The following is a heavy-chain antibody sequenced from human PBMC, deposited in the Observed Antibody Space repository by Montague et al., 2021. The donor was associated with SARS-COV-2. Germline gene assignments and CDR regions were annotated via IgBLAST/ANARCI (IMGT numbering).Heavy chain of an antibody. CDR1: RFTFSSYE. CDR2: ISSSGSST. CDR3: ARDGNGYGFDY. D-gene: IGHD5-12*01. Sequence: SLRLSCAASRFTFSSYEMTWVRQAPGKGLEWVSYISSSGSSTYXXXSVKGRFTISRDNAKNSLYLQMNNLRAEDTAIYYCARDGNGYGFDYWGQGTLVTVSS. V-gene: IGHV3-48*03. J-gene: IGHJ4*02.